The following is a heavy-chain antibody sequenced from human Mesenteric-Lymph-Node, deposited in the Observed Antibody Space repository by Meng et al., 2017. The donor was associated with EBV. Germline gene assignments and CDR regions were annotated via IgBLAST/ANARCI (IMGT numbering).Heavy chain of an antibody. CDR1: GFTFSTYG. CDR2: MSGSGLTT. V-gene: IGHV3-23*04. Sequence: VLVVGSGGGVIQPGTSLRLSCAASGFTFSTYGMHWVRQAPGKGLEWVSGMSGSGLTTYYAESVKGRFIISRDNSKSAVYLQMSSLRAEDTAIYYCAKGGVAGTALEYWGQGTLVTVSS. D-gene: IGHD6-19*01. CDR3: AKGGVAGTALEY. J-gene: IGHJ4*02.